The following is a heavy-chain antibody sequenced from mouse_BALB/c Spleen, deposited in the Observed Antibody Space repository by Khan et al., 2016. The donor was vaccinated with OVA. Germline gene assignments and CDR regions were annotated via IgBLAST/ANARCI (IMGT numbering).Heavy chain of an antibody. CDR3: ARGNYYGYYFDY. V-gene: IGHV3-2*02. Sequence: QLEESGPGLVKPSQSLSLTCTVTGYSITNNYAWNWIRQFPGNKLEWMGYISYSGSTNYNPSLKSRISITRAPSKKQFFLQLNSVTTEDTATYDCARGNYYGYYFDYWGQGTTLTVSS. CDR1: GYSITNNYA. J-gene: IGHJ2*01. CDR2: ISYSGST. D-gene: IGHD1-1*01.